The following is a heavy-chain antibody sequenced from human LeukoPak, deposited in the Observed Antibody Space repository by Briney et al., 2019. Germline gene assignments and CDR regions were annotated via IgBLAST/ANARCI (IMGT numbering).Heavy chain of an antibody. CDR1: GFTFSSYW. V-gene: IGHV3-74*01. Sequence: GGSLRLSCAASGFTFSSYWMHWVRQAPAKGLVWVSRINSDGSSTSYADSVKGRFTISRDNAKNTLYLQTNSLRAEDTAVYYCARDRPLLAFDMWGQGTMVTVSS. CDR2: INSDGSST. CDR3: ARDRPLLAFDM. J-gene: IGHJ3*02. D-gene: IGHD2/OR15-2a*01.